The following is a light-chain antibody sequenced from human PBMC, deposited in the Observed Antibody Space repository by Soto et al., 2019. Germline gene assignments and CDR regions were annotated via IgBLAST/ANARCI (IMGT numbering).Light chain of an antibody. J-gene: IGLJ1*01. CDR2: VNSDGSH. CDR3: QTWGNGIRV. CDR1: SGHSNYG. Sequence: QSVLTQSPSASASLGTSVKLTCTLSSGHSNYGIAWHQQQPEKSPRYLMKVNSDGSHRKGDGIPDRFSGSSAGAQRQLTTSGQDYDDEDDYYCQTWGNGIRVFGTGTKLTVL. V-gene: IGLV4-69*01.